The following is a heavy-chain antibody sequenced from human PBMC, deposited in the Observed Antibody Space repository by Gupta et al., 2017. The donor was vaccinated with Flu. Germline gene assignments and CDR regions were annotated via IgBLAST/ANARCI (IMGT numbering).Heavy chain of an antibody. CDR3: ARVVGATGAYYYYYGMDA. J-gene: IGHJ6*02. V-gene: IGHV1-69*06. D-gene: IGHD1-26*01. CDR2: IIPIFGTA. CDR1: GGTFSSYA. Sequence: QVQLVQSGAEVKKPGSSVKVSCKASGGTFSSYAISWVRQAPGQGLEWMGGIIPIFGTANYAQKFQGRVTITADKSTSTAYMELSSLRSEDTAVYYCARVVGATGAYYYYYGMDAWGQGTTVTVSS.